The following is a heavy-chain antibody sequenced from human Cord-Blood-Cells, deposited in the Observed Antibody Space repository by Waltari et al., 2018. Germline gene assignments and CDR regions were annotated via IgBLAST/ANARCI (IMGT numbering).Heavy chain of an antibody. CDR1: GFTFSSYW. CDR2: IKQDGSEK. CDR3: ASRTGDRLSLNYYFDY. J-gene: IGHJ4*02. V-gene: IGHV3-7*01. D-gene: IGHD7-27*01. Sequence: EVQLVESGGGLVQPGGSLRLSCAASGFTFSSYWMSWVRQAPGKGLEWVANIKQDGSEKYYVDSVKGRFTISRDNAKNSLYLQMNSLRAEDTAVYYCASRTGDRLSLNYYFDYWGQGTLVTVSS.